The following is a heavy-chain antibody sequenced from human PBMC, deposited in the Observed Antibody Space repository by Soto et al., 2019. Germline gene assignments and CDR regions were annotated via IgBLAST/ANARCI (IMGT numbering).Heavy chain of an antibody. Sequence: SQTLSLPCAISGDSVSSNSAAWHWIRQSPSRGLEWLGRTYYRSKWYNDYAVSVKSRITIHPDTSKNQFSLQLNSVTPEDTAVYYCARDLNSGIAVAGTKPYYYMDVWGKGTTVTVSS. D-gene: IGHD6-19*01. CDR3: ARDLNSGIAVAGTKPYYYMDV. J-gene: IGHJ6*03. V-gene: IGHV6-1*01. CDR2: TYYRSKWYN. CDR1: GDSVSSNSAA.